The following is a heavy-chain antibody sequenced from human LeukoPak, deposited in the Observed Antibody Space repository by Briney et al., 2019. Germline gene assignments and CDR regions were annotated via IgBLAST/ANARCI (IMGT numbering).Heavy chain of an antibody. CDR2: ISSSSSTI. V-gene: IGHV3-48*01. J-gene: IGHJ6*03. CDR1: GFTFSSNS. CDR3: ARMTNYYYYMDV. Sequence: PGGSLRLSCAASGFTFSSNSMNWARQAPGKGLEWVSYISSSSSTIYYADSVKGRFTISRDNAKNSLYLQMNSLRAEDTAVYYCARMTNYYYYMDVWGKGTTVPVSS.